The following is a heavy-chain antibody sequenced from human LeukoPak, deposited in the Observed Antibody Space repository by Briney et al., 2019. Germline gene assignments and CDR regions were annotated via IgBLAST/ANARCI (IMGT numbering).Heavy chain of an antibody. CDR2: IYHSGST. V-gene: IGHV4-4*01. CDR3: ARKEWGSSRPFDC. CDR1: GGPISSSHW. J-gene: IGHJ4*02. D-gene: IGHD6-13*01. Sequence: PTETLSLTCAVSGGPISSSHWWSWVRQPPGRGLEWVGEIYHSGSTNYNPSLKSRVTISVDKSENQFSLEVSSVTAADTAVYFCARKEWGSSRPFDCWGQGTLVTVSS.